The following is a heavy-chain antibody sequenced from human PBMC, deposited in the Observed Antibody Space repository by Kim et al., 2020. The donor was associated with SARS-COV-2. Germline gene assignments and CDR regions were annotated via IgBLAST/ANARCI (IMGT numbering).Heavy chain of an antibody. V-gene: IGHV3-30*04. CDR3: ASFESTYYYDSSGYYRALSPNGDAFDI. D-gene: IGHD3-22*01. CDR1: GFTFSSYA. J-gene: IGHJ3*02. Sequence: GGSLRLSCAASGFTFSSYAMHWVRQAPGKGLEWVAVISYDGSNKYYADSVKGRFTISRDNSKNTLYLQMNSLRAEDTAVYYCASFESTYYYDSSGYYRALSPNGDAFDIWGQGTMVTVSS. CDR2: ISYDGSNK.